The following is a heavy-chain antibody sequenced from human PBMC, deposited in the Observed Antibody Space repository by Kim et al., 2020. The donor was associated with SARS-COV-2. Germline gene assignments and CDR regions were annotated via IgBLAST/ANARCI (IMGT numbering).Heavy chain of an antibody. D-gene: IGHD4-17*01. J-gene: IGHJ4*02. Sequence: YYADAVKGRFTISRDNSKNALYLQMNRLRAEDTAVYYCARYPSGDFYFDDWGQGTLVPVSS. V-gene: IGHV3-53*01. CDR3: ARYPSGDFYFDD.